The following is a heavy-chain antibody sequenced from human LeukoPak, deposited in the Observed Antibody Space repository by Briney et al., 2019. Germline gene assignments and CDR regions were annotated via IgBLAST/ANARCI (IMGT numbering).Heavy chain of an antibody. V-gene: IGHV1-69*05. J-gene: IGHJ4*02. CDR3: ASEAITEGLL. D-gene: IGHD2/OR15-2a*01. CDR2: IIPIFGTT. CDR1: GGTFSSYA. Sequence: SVKVSCKASGGTFSSYAISWVRQAPGQGLEWMGGIIPIFGTTNYTQKFQGRVTITTDESTSTAYMELSRLRSDDTAVYYCASEAITEGLLWGQGTLVTVSS.